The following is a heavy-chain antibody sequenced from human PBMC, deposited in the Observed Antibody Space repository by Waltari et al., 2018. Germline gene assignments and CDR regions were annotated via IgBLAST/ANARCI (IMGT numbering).Heavy chain of an antibody. Sequence: QVQLVQSGAEVKKPGSSVKVSCKASGGTFSSYAISWVRQAPGQGLEWMGGIIPLFGTANYAQKFQGRVTITADESTSTAYMELSSLRSEDTAVYYCARDGDGYNFDYYYGMDVWGQGTTVTVSS. V-gene: IGHV1-69*01. CDR1: GGTFSSYA. CDR3: ARDGDGYNFDYYYGMDV. D-gene: IGHD5-12*01. CDR2: IIPLFGTA. J-gene: IGHJ6*02.